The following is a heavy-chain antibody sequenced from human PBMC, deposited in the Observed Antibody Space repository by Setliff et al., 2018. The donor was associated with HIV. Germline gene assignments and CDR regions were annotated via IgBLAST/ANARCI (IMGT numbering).Heavy chain of an antibody. CDR3: ARDDSIVLVPAIMRGDGFDF. CDR2: VYYTGSI. J-gene: IGHJ3*01. V-gene: IGHV4-39*07. Sequence: SETLSLTCTVSTDSFSNRGFYWAWIRQPPGKGLEWIGSVYYTGSIKYNPSLESRVTISLDTSENQFSLRLTSVTAADTAVYYCARDDSIVLVPAIMRGDGFDFWGQGTMVTVSS. D-gene: IGHD2-2*01. CDR1: TDSFSNRGFY.